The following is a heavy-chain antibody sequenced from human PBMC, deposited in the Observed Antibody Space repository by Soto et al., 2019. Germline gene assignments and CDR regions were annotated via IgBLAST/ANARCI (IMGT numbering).Heavy chain of an antibody. Sequence: HPGGSLRLSCAASGFTFTSYAMSWVRQAPGKGLEWVSAVSGDLSTTYYADSVKGRFSISRDNSKNTVYLQMNSLRVEDTAVYYCAKDQCYGDSYFDYWGQGALVNVSS. CDR2: VSGDLSTT. CDR3: AKDQCYGDSYFDY. CDR1: GFTFTSYA. J-gene: IGHJ4*02. D-gene: IGHD4-17*01. V-gene: IGHV3-23*01.